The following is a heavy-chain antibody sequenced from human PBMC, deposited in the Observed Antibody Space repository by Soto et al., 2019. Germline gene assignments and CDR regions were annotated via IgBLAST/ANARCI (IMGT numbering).Heavy chain of an antibody. V-gene: IGHV3-48*01. D-gene: IGHD4-17*01. CDR2: ISSSSNTK. CDR1: GVTFSSYN. CDR3: AREPYGDFSFDS. J-gene: IGHJ4*02. Sequence: GGSLRLSCAASGVTFSSYNMNWVRQAPGKGLEWLSYISSSSNTKYYADSVKGRFTISRDNAKSSLYLQMNSLRAEDTAVYYCAREPYGDFSFDSWGQGTLVTVSS.